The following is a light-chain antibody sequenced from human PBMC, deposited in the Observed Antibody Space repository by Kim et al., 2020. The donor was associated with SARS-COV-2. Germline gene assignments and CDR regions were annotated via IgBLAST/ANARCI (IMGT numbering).Light chain of an antibody. Sequence: AAVGDRVTIVCRASQDISNHLNWYQQQTGKAPKLLLYAASSLQGGVPSRFSGSEYGTEFTLTISSLQPADFATYYFQQTYSTPFTFGPGTQVDI. CDR1: QDISNH. CDR2: AAS. CDR3: QQTYSTPFT. V-gene: IGKV1-39*01. J-gene: IGKJ3*01.